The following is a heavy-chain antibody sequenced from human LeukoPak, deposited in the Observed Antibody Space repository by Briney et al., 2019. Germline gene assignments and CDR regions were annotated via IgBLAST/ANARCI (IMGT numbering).Heavy chain of an antibody. D-gene: IGHD6-13*01. CDR1: GFTFSSFA. J-gene: IGHJ5*02. CDR2: ISYDGSNK. V-gene: IGHV3-30-3*01. CDR3: AGGAYRSSWYNWFDP. Sequence: GMSLRLSCAASGFTFSSFAVHWVRQAPGKGLEWVAVISYDGSNKYYSDSVKGRFTISRDNSKNTLFLQMNSLRAEDTAVYYCAGGAYRSSWYNWFDPWGQGTLVTVSS.